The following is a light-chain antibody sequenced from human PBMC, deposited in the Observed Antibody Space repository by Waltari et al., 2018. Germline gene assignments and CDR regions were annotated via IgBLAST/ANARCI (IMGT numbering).Light chain of an antibody. CDR2: GAS. V-gene: IGKV3-15*01. J-gene: IGKJ4*01. Sequence: VLLTQSPASLSVSPGDTVILSCRASQSVRTNLVWYQQKAGQAPRTIIYGASTRASGVPSRFSGSGSETDFTLNISSLQSEDAAVYFCQQYYVWPPITFGGGTKLEI. CDR3: QQYYVWPPIT. CDR1: QSVRTN.